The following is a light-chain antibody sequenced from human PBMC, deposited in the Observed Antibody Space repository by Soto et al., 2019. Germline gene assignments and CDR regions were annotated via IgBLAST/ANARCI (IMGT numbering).Light chain of an antibody. V-gene: IGLV2-8*01. J-gene: IGLJ1*01. CDR3: ASYAGSNKV. CDR1: SSDVGGYNY. Sequence: QAVVTQPPSASGSPGQSVTISCTGTSSDVGGYNYVSWYQHHPGKAPKLMIYEVTKRPSGVPDRFSGSKSGNTASLTVSGLLAEDEADYYCASYAGSNKVFGTGTKVTVL. CDR2: EVT.